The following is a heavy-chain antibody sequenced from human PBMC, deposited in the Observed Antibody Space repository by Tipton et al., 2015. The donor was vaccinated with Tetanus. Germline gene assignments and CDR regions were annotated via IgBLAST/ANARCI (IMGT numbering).Heavy chain of an antibody. J-gene: IGHJ5*02. CDR1: GGSISGGDYV. CDR2: IYYNGNT. Sequence: TLSLTCTVSGGSISGGDYVWNWIRQPPGKGLEWIGNIYYNGNTLENPSLKGRVTLSLDKSKNQFSLNLTSVTAADTAVYYCARTAHNWFDPWGQGILVTVSS. V-gene: IGHV4-30-2*03. CDR3: ARTAHNWFDP. D-gene: IGHD2-21*02.